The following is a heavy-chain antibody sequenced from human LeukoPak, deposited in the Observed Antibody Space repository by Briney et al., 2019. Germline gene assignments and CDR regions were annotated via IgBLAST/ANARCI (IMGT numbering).Heavy chain of an antibody. CDR1: GGTFSSYA. CDR2: IIPIFGTA. CDR3: ARGSGYVSAFDI. D-gene: IGHD3-10*01. Sequence: GASVKVSCKASGGTFSSYAISWVLQAPGQGLEWMGGIIPIFGTANYAQKFQGRLTITADESTSTAYMELSSLRSEDTAVYYCARGSGYVSAFDIWGQGTMVTVSS. J-gene: IGHJ3*02. V-gene: IGHV1-69*01.